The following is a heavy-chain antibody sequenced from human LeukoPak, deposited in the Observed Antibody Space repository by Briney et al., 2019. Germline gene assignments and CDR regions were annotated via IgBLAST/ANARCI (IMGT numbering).Heavy chain of an antibody. CDR1: GGSISTYY. J-gene: IGHJ6*02. CDR3: ARDQGSYYGVDV. Sequence: SETLSLTCTVSGGSISTYYWSWIRQPAGKGLEWIGRMYTSGTTKYNPSLKSRVTMSVDTSNNQFSLKVSSVTAADTAVYYCARDQGSYYGVDVWGQGTTVAVSS. V-gene: IGHV4-4*07. CDR2: MYTSGTT.